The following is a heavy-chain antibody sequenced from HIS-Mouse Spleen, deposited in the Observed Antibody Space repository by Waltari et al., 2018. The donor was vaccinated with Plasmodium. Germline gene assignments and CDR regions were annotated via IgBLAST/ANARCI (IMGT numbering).Heavy chain of an antibody. CDR3: ARDSELLTWELRY. CDR1: GFTFSSYA. D-gene: IGHD1-26*01. J-gene: IGHJ4*02. Sequence: QVQLVASGGGVVQPGRSLSLSCAASGFTFSSYAMHWVRQAPGKGLEWVAVISYDGSNKYYADSVKGRFTISRDNSKNTLYLQMNSLRAEDTAVYYCARDSELLTWELRYWGQGTLVTVSS. CDR2: ISYDGSNK. V-gene: IGHV3-30-3*01.